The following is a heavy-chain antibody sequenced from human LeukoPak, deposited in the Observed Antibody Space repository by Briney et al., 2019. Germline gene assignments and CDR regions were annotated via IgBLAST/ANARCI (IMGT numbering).Heavy chain of an antibody. V-gene: IGHV3-33*01. CDR2: IWYDGSNK. J-gene: IGHJ6*02. CDR1: GFTFSSYG. Sequence: GGSLRLSCAASGFTFSSYGMHWVRQAPGKGLEWVAVIWYDGSNKYYADSVKGRFTISRDNSENTLYLQMNSLRAEDTAVYYCARDACSSTSCYGMDVWGQGTTVTVSS. CDR3: ARDACSSTSCYGMDV. D-gene: IGHD2-2*01.